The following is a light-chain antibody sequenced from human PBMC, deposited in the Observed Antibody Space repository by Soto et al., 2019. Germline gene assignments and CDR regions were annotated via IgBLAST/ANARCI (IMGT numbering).Light chain of an antibody. J-gene: IGKJ1*01. CDR1: QSISSTY. CDR2: GAS. CDR3: QQYGSSSWA. V-gene: IGKV3-20*01. Sequence: EIVLTQSPGTLSLSPGERATLSCRTSQSISSTYLAWYQQQPGQAPRLLIYGASTRATGIPDRFSGSGSGTDFTLTNSRLGPEDFAVYYCQQYGSSSWAVGQGTNVE.